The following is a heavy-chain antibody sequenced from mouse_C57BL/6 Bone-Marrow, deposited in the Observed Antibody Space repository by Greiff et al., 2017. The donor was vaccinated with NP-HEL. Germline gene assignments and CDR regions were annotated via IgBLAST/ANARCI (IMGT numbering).Heavy chain of an antibody. CDR2: IWGGGST. CDR3: AKRGSSSGPGAY. V-gene: IGHV2-9*01. J-gene: IGHJ3*01. D-gene: IGHD3-2*02. Sequence: VMLVESGPGLVAPSQSLSITCTVSGFSLTSYGVDWVRQPPGKGLEWLGVIWGGGSTNYNSALMSRLSISKDNSKSQVFLKMNSRQTDDTAMYYCAKRGSSSGPGAYWGQGTLVTVSA. CDR1: GFSLTSYG.